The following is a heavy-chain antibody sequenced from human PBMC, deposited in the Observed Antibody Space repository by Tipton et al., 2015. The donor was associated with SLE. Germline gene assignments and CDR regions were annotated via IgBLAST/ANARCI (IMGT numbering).Heavy chain of an antibody. V-gene: IGHV3-74*01. CDR2: INSDGRIT. CDR1: GFRFSDYW. Sequence: SLRLSCAASGFRFSDYWMHWVRQAPGKGLVWVSRINSDGRITNYVDSVKGRFTISRDNAKNTLYLQMNSLRAEDTAVYYCARYSRGSLDSWGQGTLVTVSS. D-gene: IGHD1-26*01. J-gene: IGHJ4*02. CDR3: ARYSRGSLDS.